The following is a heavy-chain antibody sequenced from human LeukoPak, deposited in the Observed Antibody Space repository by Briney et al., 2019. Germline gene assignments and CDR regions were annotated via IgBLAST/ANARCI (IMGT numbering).Heavy chain of an antibody. Sequence: PGGSLRLSCAASGFIFSSYAMHWVRPAPAKGLEWVAVISYDGSNKYFADSVKVRFTLSRDNSKNKLYLQMNSLRAEDTAVNYCAREIAAAGYYDYYYGMDVWGKGSTVGV. CDR3: AREIAAAGYYDYYYGMDV. V-gene: IGHV3-30*04. D-gene: IGHD6-13*01. J-gene: IGHJ6*04. CDR1: GFIFSSYA. CDR2: ISYDGSNK.